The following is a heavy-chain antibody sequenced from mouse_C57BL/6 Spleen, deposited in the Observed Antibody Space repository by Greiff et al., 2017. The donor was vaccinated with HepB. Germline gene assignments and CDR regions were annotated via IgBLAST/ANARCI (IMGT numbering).Heavy chain of an antibody. V-gene: IGHV1-26*01. Sequence: EVKLQQSGPELVKPGASVKISCKASGYTFTDYYMNWVKQSHGKSLEWIGDINPNNGGTSYNQKFKGKATLTVDKSSSTAYMELRSLTSEDSAVYYCARSLYYYGSGYWYFDVWGTGTTVTVSS. CDR1: GYTFTDYY. D-gene: IGHD1-1*01. J-gene: IGHJ1*03. CDR3: ARSLYYYGSGYWYFDV. CDR2: INPNNGGT.